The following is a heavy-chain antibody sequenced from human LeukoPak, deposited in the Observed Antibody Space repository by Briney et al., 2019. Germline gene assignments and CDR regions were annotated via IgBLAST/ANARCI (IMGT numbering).Heavy chain of an antibody. CDR1: GFTFSSYS. D-gene: IGHD6-19*01. CDR2: ISSSSSTI. J-gene: IGHJ4*02. Sequence: GGSLRLSCAASGFTFSSYSMNWVRQALGKGLEWVSYISSSSSTIYYADSVKGRFTISRDNAKNSLYLQMNSLRAEDTAVYYCARGGEKYSSGWPYHFDYWGQGTLVTVSS. CDR3: ARGGEKYSSGWPYHFDY. V-gene: IGHV3-48*01.